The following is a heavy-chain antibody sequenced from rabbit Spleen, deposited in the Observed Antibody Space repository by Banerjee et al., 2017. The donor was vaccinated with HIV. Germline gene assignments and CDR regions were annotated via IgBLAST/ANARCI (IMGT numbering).Heavy chain of an antibody. CDR2: INIVTGKS. J-gene: IGHJ4*01. V-gene: IGHV1S45*01. CDR3: ARGSATMTLVITGYYLSL. CDR1: GVSFSDKDV. D-gene: IGHD2-1*01. Sequence: EQLEESGGGLVKPEGSLTLTCKASGVSFSDKDVMCWVRQAPGKGLEWIACINIVTGKSVYASWAKGRFIMSRTSSTTVTLQMTSLTAADTATYFCARGSATMTLVITGYYLSLWGPGTLVTVS.